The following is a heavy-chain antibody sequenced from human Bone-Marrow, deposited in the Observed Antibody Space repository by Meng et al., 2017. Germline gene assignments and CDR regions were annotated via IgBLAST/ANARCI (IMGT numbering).Heavy chain of an antibody. D-gene: IGHD2-2*02. Sequence: ASAKVSCKPSGYSFTAYYIHWVRQAPGQGLEWLGHINPNSGDTLYAQKFQGRVSMTGDTSISTAYVELSSLRSDDTAVYYCVRDENISLGKLYGDYWGQGTMVTVSS. J-gene: IGHJ4*02. CDR2: INPNSGDT. CDR1: GYSFTAYY. V-gene: IGHV1-2*06. CDR3: VRDENISLGKLYGDY.